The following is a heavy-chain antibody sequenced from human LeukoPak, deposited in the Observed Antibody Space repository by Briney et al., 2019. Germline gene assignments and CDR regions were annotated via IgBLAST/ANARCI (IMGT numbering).Heavy chain of an antibody. J-gene: IGHJ3*02. D-gene: IGHD4-11*01. CDR1: GYTFTGYY. CDR3: ARVRGFGNYVLGAFDI. CDR2: INPNSGGT. Sequence: ASVKVSCKASGYTFTGYYMHWVRQAPGQGLDWMGWINPNSGGTNYAQKFQGRVTMTRDTSISTAYMELSRLRSDDTAVYYCARVRGFGNYVLGAFDIWGQGTMVTVSS. V-gene: IGHV1-2*02.